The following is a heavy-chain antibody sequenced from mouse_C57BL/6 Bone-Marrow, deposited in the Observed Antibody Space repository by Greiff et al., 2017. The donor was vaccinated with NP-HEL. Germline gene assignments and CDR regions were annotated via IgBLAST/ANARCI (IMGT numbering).Heavy chain of an antibody. CDR1: GYTFTSYW. D-gene: IGHD2-2*01. CDR2: IHPNSGST. CDR3: ARSVGFYGDDGGNYFDY. Sequence: QVQLKQPGAELVKPGASVKLSCKASGYTFTSYWMHWVKQRPGQGLEWIGMIHPNSGSTNYNEKFKSKATLTVDKSSSTAYMQLSSLTSEDSAVYYWARSVGFYGDDGGNYFDYWGQGTTLTVSS. V-gene: IGHV1-64*01. J-gene: IGHJ2*01.